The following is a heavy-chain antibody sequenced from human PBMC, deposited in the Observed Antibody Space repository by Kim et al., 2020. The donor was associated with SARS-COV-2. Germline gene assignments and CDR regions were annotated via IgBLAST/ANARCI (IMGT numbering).Heavy chain of an antibody. CDR1: GGTFSSYA. J-gene: IGHJ4*02. CDR2: IIPIFGTA. Sequence: SVKVSCKASGGTFSSYAISWVRQAPGQGLEWMGGIIPIFGTANYAQKFQGRVTITADESTSTAYMELSSLRSEDTAVYYCASLLDGYNPIDYWGQGTLVTVSS. D-gene: IGHD5-12*01. CDR3: ASLLDGYNPIDY. V-gene: IGHV1-69*13.